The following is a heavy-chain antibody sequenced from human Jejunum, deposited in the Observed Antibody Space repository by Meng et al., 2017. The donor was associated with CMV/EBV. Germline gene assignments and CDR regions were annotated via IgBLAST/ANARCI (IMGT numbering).Heavy chain of an antibody. CDR3: ARGADTPVVLPPDL. V-gene: IGHV3-66*03. Sequence: SGFTVSSTYMRWVRQAPGKGLEGVLVIFGSGTTVYPDSVKGRFTISRDNSKNTVYLQMNSLKLEDTAVYYCARGADTPVVLPPDLWGQGTLVTVSS. J-gene: IGHJ4*02. CDR1: GFTVSSTY. D-gene: IGHD5-18*01. CDR2: IFGSGTT.